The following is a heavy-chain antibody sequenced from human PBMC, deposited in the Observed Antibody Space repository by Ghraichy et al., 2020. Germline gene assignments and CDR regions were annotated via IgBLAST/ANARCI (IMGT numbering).Heavy chain of an antibody. CDR2: IRSKAYGGTT. Sequence: LSLTCTASGFTFGDYAMSWFRQAPGKGLEWVGFIRSKAYGGTTEYAASVKGRFTISRDDSKSIAYLQMNSLKTEDTAVYYCTRGGYSSSWWAGYWGQGTLVTVSS. CDR3: TRGGYSSSWWAGY. CDR1: GFTFGDYA. J-gene: IGHJ4*02. V-gene: IGHV3-49*03. D-gene: IGHD6-13*01.